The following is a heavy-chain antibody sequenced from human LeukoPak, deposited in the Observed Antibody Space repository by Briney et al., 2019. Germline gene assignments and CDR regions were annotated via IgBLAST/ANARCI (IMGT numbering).Heavy chain of an antibody. J-gene: IGHJ4*02. CDR1: GGTFSSYA. D-gene: IGHD6-6*01. V-gene: IGHV1-69*04. CDR2: IIPILGIA. CDR3: ARPYSSSRSAPFDY. Sequence: ASVKVSCKASGGTFSSYAISWVRQSPGQGLEWMGRIIPILGIANYAQKFQGRVTITADKSTSTAYMELSSLRSEDTAVYYCARPYSSSRSAPFDYWGQGTLVTVSS.